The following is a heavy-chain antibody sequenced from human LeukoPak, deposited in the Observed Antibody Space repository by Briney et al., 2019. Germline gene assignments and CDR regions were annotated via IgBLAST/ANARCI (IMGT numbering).Heavy chain of an antibody. Sequence: PSETLSLTCTVSGGSVSSSTYYWSWIRQPPGKGLEWIGRIYTSGSTNYNPSLKSRVTISVDTSKNQFSLKLSSVTAADTAVYYCARAGNQRWLQFWGQGTLVTVSS. J-gene: IGHJ4*02. CDR2: IYTSGST. V-gene: IGHV4-61*02. CDR1: GGSVSSSTYY. D-gene: IGHD5-24*01. CDR3: ARAGNQRWLQF.